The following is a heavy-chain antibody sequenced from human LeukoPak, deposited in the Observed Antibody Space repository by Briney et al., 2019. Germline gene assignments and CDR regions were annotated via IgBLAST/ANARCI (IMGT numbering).Heavy chain of an antibody. J-gene: IGHJ4*02. CDR1: GFTFDDYA. V-gene: IGHV3-9*01. Sequence: GGSLRLSCAASGFTFDDYAMHWVRQAPGKGLGWVSGISWNSGSIGYADSVKGRFTISRDNAKNSLYLQMNSLRAEDTALYYCAKGKGYYYDSSGIDYWGQGTLVTVSS. D-gene: IGHD3-22*01. CDR2: ISWNSGSI. CDR3: AKGKGYYYDSSGIDY.